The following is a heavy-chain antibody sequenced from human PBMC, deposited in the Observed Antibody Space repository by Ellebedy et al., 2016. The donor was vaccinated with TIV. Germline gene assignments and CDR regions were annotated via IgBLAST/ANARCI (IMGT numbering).Heavy chain of an antibody. D-gene: IGHD3-10*01. CDR3: ARGFPRVAIMVRKINQFDY. V-gene: IGHV1-2*02. Sequence: ASVKVSXXASGDTFTFHFVHWLRQAPGQGFEWMGCIKPNSDATVYAQKFQGRITMTRDTSITTAAMELSRLESDDTAVYYCARGFPRVAIMVRKINQFDYWGQGTLVTVSS. J-gene: IGHJ4*02. CDR2: IKPNSDAT. CDR1: GDTFTFHF.